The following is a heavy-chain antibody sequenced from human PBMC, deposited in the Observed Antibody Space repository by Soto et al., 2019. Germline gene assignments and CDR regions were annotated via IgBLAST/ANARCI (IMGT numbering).Heavy chain of an antibody. D-gene: IGHD5-12*01. V-gene: IGHV1-69*01. CDR2: IIPVFGTT. CDR3: AKGDTGEAATTGPHDL. J-gene: IGHJ4*02. CDR1: EDIFGSSG. Sequence: QAQVVQSGPEVAKPGSSVKVSCKASEDIFGSSGFSWVRQAPGLGLEWMGGIIPVFGTTEYAEKFRGRVTISADDDKRTVYMELDSLTSDDTAVYYCAKGDTGEAATTGPHDLWGQGTLVTVSS.